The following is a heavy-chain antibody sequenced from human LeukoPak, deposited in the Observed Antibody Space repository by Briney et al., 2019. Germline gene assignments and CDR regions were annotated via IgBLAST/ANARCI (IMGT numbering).Heavy chain of an antibody. Sequence: SETLSLTCTVSGDSVSSYYWSWIRQPPGKGLEWIGYIYNSGSTNYNPSLKSRVTISVDTSKNQFSLKLGSVTAADTAVYYCARPAGSGWYYFDYWGQGTLVTVSS. J-gene: IGHJ4*02. CDR2: IYNSGST. V-gene: IGHV4-59*08. CDR1: GDSVSSYY. CDR3: ARPAGSGWYYFDY. D-gene: IGHD6-19*01.